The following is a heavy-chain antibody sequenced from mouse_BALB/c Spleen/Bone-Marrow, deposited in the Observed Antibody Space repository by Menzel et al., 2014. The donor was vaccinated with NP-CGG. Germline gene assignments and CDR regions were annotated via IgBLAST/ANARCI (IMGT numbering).Heavy chain of an antibody. CDR1: GYTFSNYW. V-gene: IGHV1-9*01. D-gene: IGHD1-1*01. J-gene: IGHJ2*01. CDR2: ILPGSGTA. CDR3: ARASVVPYYFDF. Sequence: VKLMESGAELMKPGASVKISCKATGYTFSNYWIDWVKQRPGHGLEWIGEILPGSGTANYNEKFKGKATFTADTSSNTAYMQLSSLTSEDSALYYCARASVVPYYFDFWGQGTTLIVSS.